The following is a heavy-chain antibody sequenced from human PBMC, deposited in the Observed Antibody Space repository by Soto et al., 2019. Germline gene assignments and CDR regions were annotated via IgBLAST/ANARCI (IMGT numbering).Heavy chain of an antibody. CDR2: IYWNDDV. CDR3: AHRYYGDYPRDNWFDP. D-gene: IGHD4-17*01. Sequence: QITLKESGPTLVRPTQNLTLTCTFSVFSLTTGGVGVGWIRQPPGKALEWLALIYWNDDVRYSPSLKSRLTITKDTSKNQVVLTMTNMVPVDTATYYCAHRYYGDYPRDNWFDPWGQGTLVTVSS. J-gene: IGHJ5*02. V-gene: IGHV2-5*01. CDR1: VFSLTTGGVG.